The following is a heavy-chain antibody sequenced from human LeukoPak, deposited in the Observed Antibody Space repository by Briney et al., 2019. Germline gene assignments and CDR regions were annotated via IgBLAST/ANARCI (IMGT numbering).Heavy chain of an antibody. J-gene: IGHJ4*02. Sequence: SETLSLTCAVYGGSFSGYYWSWIRQPPGKGLEWIGEINHSGSTNYNPSLKSRVTISVDTSKNQFSLKLSSVTAADTAVYYCARFPGYSSSHHDYWGQGTLVTASS. CDR3: ARFPGYSSSHHDY. V-gene: IGHV4-34*01. D-gene: IGHD6-13*01. CDR1: GGSFSGYY. CDR2: INHSGST.